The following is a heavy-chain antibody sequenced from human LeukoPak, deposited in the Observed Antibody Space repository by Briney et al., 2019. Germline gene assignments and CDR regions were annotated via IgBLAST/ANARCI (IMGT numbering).Heavy chain of an antibody. D-gene: IGHD2/OR15-2a*01. J-gene: IGHJ4*02. CDR2: INSDGSWT. CDR3: VSFYEAY. CDR1: GFTFSSYN. Sequence: GGSLRLSCAASGFTFSSYNMNWVRQAPGKGLVWVSHINSDGSWTSYADSMKGRFTISKDNAKNTVYLQMNNLRAEDTAVYYCVSFYEAYWGRGTLVTVSS. V-gene: IGHV3-74*01.